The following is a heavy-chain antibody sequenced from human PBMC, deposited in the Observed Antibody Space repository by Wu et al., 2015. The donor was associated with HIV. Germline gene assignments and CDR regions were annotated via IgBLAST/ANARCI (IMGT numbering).Heavy chain of an antibody. J-gene: IGHJ4*02. V-gene: IGHV1-69*13. CDR3: ARKGSGSWDY. D-gene: IGHD3-10*01. CDR1: GGTFSSYV. Sequence: QVYLVQSGAEVKKPGSSVKVSCKASGGTFSSYVFTWVRQAPGQGLEWMGSLIPIFGTAKYAQNIQGRVTITAEKSTSTAYMELSRPTSEDTAVYYCARKGSGSWDYWGQGTLITVSS. CDR2: LIPIFGTA.